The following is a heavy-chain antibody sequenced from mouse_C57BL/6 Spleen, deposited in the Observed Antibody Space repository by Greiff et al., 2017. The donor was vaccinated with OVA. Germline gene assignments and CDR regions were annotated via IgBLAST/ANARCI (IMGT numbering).Heavy chain of an antibody. Sequence: VQLQQSGPELVKPGASVKIPCKASGYTFTDYNMDWVKQSHGKSLEWIGDINPNNGGTIYNQKFKGKATLTVDKSSSTAYMELRSLTSEDTAVYYCAREEPELSSAWFAYWGQGTLVTVSA. V-gene: IGHV1-18*01. CDR3: AREEPELSSAWFAY. J-gene: IGHJ3*01. D-gene: IGHD3-1*01. CDR2: INPNNGGT. CDR1: GYTFTDYN.